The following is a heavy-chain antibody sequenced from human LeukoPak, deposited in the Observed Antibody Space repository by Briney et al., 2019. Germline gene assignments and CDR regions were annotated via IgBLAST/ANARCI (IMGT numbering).Heavy chain of an antibody. CDR3: ARRSRGLRFLEWLSDDY. CDR1: GSIFTSYW. D-gene: IGHD3-3*01. CDR2: IYPGDSDT. Sequence: GESLKISCQGSGSIFTSYWIGWVRQLPGKGLEWMGIIYPGDSDTRYSPSFQGQVTISADKSISTAYLQWSSLKASDTAMYYCARRSRGLRFLEWLSDDYWGQGTLVTVSS. J-gene: IGHJ4*02. V-gene: IGHV5-51*01.